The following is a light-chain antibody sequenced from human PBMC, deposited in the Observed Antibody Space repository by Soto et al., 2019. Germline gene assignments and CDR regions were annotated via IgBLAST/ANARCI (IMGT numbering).Light chain of an antibody. CDR2: GAS. CDR3: QQSYSTLWT. Sequence: DIQVTQSPSSLSASVGDRVTITCRASQSISSYLNWYQQKPGKAPKLLIYGASSLQSGVPTRFSGSGSGTDFTLTISSLQPEDFATYYCQQSYSTLWTFGQGTKVDIK. CDR1: QSISSY. V-gene: IGKV1-39*01. J-gene: IGKJ1*01.